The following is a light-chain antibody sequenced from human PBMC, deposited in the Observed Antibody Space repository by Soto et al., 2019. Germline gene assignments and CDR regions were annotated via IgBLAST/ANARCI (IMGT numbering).Light chain of an antibody. Sequence: EIVLTQSPWTLSLSQGEGVTLSCRASQNFGSTYLAWYQQKPGQPPRLLIWDASTRATGIPDRFSGSGSGTDFTLSISRLEPEDSALYYCLHYSVSLMTFGQGTKVDIK. J-gene: IGKJ1*01. V-gene: IGKV3-20*01. CDR1: QNFGSTY. CDR2: DAS. CDR3: LHYSVSLMT.